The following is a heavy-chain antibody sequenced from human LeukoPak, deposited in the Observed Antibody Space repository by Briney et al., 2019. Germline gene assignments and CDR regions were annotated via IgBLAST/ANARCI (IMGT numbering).Heavy chain of an antibody. CDR3: ARHEYSSSSDIDY. J-gene: IGHJ4*02. CDR1: GYSISSGYY. V-gene: IGHV4-38-2*01. Sequence: SETLSLTCAVSGYSISSGYYWGWIRQPPGKGLEWIGSIYHSGSTYYNPSLKSRVTISVDTSENQFSLKLSSVTAADTAVYYCARHEYSSSSDIDYWGQGTLVTVSS. D-gene: IGHD6-6*01. CDR2: IYHSGST.